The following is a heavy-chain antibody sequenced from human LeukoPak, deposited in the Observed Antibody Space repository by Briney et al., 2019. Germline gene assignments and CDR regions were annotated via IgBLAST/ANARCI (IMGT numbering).Heavy chain of an antibody. V-gene: IGHV4-59*01. CDR2: IYYSGST. Sequence: SETLSLTCTVSGGSISSDYWSWIRQPPGKGLEWIGYIYYSGSTNYNPSLKSRVTISVDTSKNQFSLKLSSVTAADTAVYYCARESFDSSGNYLDYWGQGTLVTVSS. J-gene: IGHJ4*02. D-gene: IGHD3-22*01. CDR3: ARESFDSSGNYLDY. CDR1: GGSISSDY.